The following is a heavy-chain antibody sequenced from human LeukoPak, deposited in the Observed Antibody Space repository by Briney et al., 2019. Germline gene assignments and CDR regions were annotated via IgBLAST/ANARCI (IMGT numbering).Heavy chain of an antibody. CDR1: GGSISGYY. J-gene: IGHJ5*02. CDR3: ARELSGSYHLNWFDP. D-gene: IGHD1-26*01. V-gene: IGHV4-59*01. Sequence: PSETLSLTCTVSGGSISGYYWSWIRQPPGKGLEWIGYIYYSGSTNYNPSHESRVTISVDTSKNQFSLKLSSVTAADTAVYYCARELSGSYHLNWFDPWGQGTLVTVSS. CDR2: IYYSGST.